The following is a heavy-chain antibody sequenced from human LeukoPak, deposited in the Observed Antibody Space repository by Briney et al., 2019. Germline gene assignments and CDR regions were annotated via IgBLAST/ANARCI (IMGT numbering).Heavy chain of an antibody. D-gene: IGHD3-10*01. CDR2: ISRSSSTI. Sequence: GGSLRLSCAASGFTFSSYSMNWVRQAPGKGLEWVSYISRSSSTISYADSVKGRFTISRDNSKNTLYLDMNNLRPDDTAKYYCARGDYYYGMDVWGQGTTVTVSS. J-gene: IGHJ6*02. V-gene: IGHV3-48*01. CDR1: GFTFSSYS. CDR3: ARGDYYYGMDV.